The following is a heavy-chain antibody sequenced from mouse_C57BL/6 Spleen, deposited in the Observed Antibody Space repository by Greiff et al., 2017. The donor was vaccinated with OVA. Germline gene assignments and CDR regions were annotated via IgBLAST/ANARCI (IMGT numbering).Heavy chain of an antibody. Sequence: EVQLQQSGGGLVQPGGSMKLSCVASGFTFSNYWMNWVRQSPEKGLEWVAQISLKSDNYATHYAESVKGRFTISRDDTKSSVNLQMNNLRAEDTGIDYCAAGTTVVDYWGQGTTLTVSS. CDR3: AAGTTVVDY. CDR2: ISLKSDNYAT. CDR1: GFTFSNYW. J-gene: IGHJ2*01. D-gene: IGHD1-1*01. V-gene: IGHV6-3*01.